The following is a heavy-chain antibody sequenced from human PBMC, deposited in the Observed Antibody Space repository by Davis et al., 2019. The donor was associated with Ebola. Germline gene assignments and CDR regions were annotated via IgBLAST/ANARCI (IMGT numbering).Heavy chain of an antibody. J-gene: IGHJ3*02. CDR1: GYTFTGYY. CDR2: INPNSGGT. CDR3: ARPGYCSSTSCYQGAFDI. Sequence: ASVKVSCKASGYTFTGYYMHWVRQAPGQGLEWMGWINPNSGGTNYAQKFQGRVTMTRDTSISTAYLQWSSLKASDTAMYYCARPGYCSSTSCYQGAFDIWGQGTMVTVSS. D-gene: IGHD2-2*01. V-gene: IGHV1-2*02.